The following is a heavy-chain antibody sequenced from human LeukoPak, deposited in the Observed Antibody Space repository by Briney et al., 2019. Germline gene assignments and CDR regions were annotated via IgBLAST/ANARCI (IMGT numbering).Heavy chain of an antibody. J-gene: IGHJ4*02. Sequence: SQTLSLTCTVSGGSISSGGYYWSWIRQPPGKGLEWIGYIYYSGSTFYNPSLKSRVTISVDRSKNQFSLKLSSVTAADTAVYYCASIPSYYFDYWGQGTLVTVSS. D-gene: IGHD6-6*01. CDR3: ASIPSYYFDY. CDR1: GGSISSGGYY. V-gene: IGHV4-30-2*01. CDR2: IYYSGST.